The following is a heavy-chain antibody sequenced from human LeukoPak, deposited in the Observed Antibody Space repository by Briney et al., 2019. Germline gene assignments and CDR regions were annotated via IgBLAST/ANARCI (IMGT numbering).Heavy chain of an antibody. J-gene: IGHJ4*02. D-gene: IGHD1-26*01. CDR1: GYTLTELS. V-gene: IGHV1-24*01. CDR3: ATDRPLYSGSYYYFDY. CDR2: FDPEDGET. Sequence: ASVKVSCKVSGYTLTELSMHWVRQAPGKGLEWMGGFDPEDGETIYAQKFQGRVTMTEDTSTDTAYMELSSLRSEDTAVYYCATDRPLYSGSYYYFDYRGQGTLVTVSS.